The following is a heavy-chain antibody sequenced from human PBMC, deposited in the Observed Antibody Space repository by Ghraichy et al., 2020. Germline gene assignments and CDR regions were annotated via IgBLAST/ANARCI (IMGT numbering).Heavy chain of an antibody. J-gene: IGHJ6*03. D-gene: IGHD6-13*01. V-gene: IGHV4-4*07. CDR1: GGSISSYY. Sequence: SETLSLTCTVSGGSISSYYWSWIRQPAGKGLEWIGRIYTSGSTNYNPSLKSRVTMSVDTSKNQFSLKLSSVTAADTAVYYCARDGSSWYLSYYYYYMDVWGKGTTVTVSS. CDR3: ARDGSSWYLSYYYYYMDV. CDR2: IYTSGST.